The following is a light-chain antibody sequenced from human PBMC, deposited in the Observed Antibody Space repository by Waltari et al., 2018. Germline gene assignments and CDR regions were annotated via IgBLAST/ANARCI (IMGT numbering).Light chain of an antibody. CDR3: QQSYNTLYT. Sequence: DIQMIQSPSSLSASVVDRVTITCRATQSINRYLNWYQKKPGRAPRLLIYAASSLQSGVPSRFSGSGSGTDFTLTISSLQPEDFATYYCQQSYNTLYTFGRGTILEIK. J-gene: IGKJ2*01. CDR2: AAS. CDR1: QSINRY. V-gene: IGKV1-39*01.